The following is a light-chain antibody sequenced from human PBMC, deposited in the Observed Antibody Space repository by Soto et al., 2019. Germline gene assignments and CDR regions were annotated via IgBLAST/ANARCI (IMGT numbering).Light chain of an antibody. V-gene: IGKV3-15*01. CDR1: QNIRSS. Sequence: EVVMTQSPASLPASPGXRVTLSCRASQNIRSSLAWYQQRPGQAPRLLIYDASTRATGIPPRFSGGGSGTEFTVTISSLQSEDFAIYYCQQYDIWPPYTFGQGTKVDIK. J-gene: IGKJ2*01. CDR3: QQYDIWPPYT. CDR2: DAS.